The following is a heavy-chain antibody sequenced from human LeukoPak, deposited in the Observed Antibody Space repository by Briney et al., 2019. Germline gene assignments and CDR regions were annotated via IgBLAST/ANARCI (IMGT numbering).Heavy chain of an antibody. J-gene: IGHJ4*02. D-gene: IGHD3-22*01. CDR1: GFTFSTYG. CDR2: ISYDGSNK. Sequence: GGSLRLSCGASGFTFSTYGMTWVRQAPGKGLEWVAVISYDGSNKYYAGSVKGRFTISRDNSKNTLYLQMNSLRAEDTAVYYCAKDRSSGYLPFFDYWGQGTLVTVSS. CDR3: AKDRSSGYLPFFDY. V-gene: IGHV3-30*18.